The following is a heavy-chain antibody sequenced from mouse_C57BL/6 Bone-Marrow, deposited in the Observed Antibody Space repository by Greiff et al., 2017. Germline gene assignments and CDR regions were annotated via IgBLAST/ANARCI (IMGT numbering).Heavy chain of an antibody. CDR3: TRSLIYYGTNY. D-gene: IGHD1-1*01. J-gene: IGHJ2*01. CDR2: IDPEDGET. CDR1: GFNIKDYY. Sequence: VQLQQSGAELVKPGASVKLSCTASGFNIKDYYIHWVKQRTEQGLEWIGRIDPEDGETKYAPKLQDKATITADTSYNTAYLQLSSLTSEDTAVYYCTRSLIYYGTNYWGQGTTLTVSS. V-gene: IGHV14-2*01.